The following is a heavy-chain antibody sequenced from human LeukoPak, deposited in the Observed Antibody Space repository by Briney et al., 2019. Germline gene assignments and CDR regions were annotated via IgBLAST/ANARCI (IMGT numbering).Heavy chain of an antibody. CDR3: AKDIGSDPSDY. CDR1: GFTFSSYG. J-gene: IGHJ4*02. Sequence: GGSLRLPCAASGFTFSSYGMHWVRQAPGKGLEWVAVISYDGSNKYYADSVKGRFTISRDNSKNTLYLQMNSLRAEDTAVYYCAKDIGSDPSDYWGQGTLVTVSS. V-gene: IGHV3-30*18. CDR2: ISYDGSNK. D-gene: IGHD6-19*01.